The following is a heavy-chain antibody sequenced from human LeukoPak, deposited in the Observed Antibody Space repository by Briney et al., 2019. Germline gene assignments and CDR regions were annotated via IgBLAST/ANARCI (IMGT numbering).Heavy chain of an antibody. D-gene: IGHD1-26*01. J-gene: IGHJ4*02. CDR2: ISSSSSYI. V-gene: IGHV3-11*06. Sequence: GGSLRLSCAASGFTFSDYYMSWIRQAPGKGLEWVSSISSSSSYIYYADSVKGRFTISRDNAKNSLYLQMNSLRAEDTAVYYCARDISWELPDFDYWGQGTLVTVSS. CDR3: ARDISWELPDFDY. CDR1: GFTFSDYY.